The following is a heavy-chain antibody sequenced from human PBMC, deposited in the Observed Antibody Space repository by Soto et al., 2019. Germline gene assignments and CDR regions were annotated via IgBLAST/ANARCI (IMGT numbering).Heavy chain of an antibody. D-gene: IGHD6-6*01. V-gene: IGHV1-2*02. CDR2: INPNSGGT. Sequence: ASVKVSCKASGYTFTGYYMHWVRRAPGRGLEWMGWINPNSGGTNYAQKFQGRVTMTRDTSISTAYMELSRLRSDDTAVYYCARDWGIAARLYYYGMDVWGQGTTVTVSS. CDR3: ARDWGIAARLYYYGMDV. J-gene: IGHJ6*02. CDR1: GYTFTGYY.